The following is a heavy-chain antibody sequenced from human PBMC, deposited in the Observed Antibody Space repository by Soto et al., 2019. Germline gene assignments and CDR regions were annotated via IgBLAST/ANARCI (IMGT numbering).Heavy chain of an antibody. J-gene: IGHJ4*02. V-gene: IGHV1-2*02. CDR2: INPNSGGT. Sequence: ASVKVSCKASGYTFTGYYMHWVRQAPGQGLEWMGWINPNSGGTNYAQKFQGRVTMTRDTSISTAYMELSRLRSDDTAVYYCARVNVVVVAATREYYFDYWGQGTLVTVYS. D-gene: IGHD2-15*01. CDR3: ARVNVVVVAATREYYFDY. CDR1: GYTFTGYY.